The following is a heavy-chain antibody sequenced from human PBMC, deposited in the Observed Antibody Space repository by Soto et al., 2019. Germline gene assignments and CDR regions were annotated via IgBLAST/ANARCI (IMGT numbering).Heavy chain of an antibody. CDR3: ARWPPRSYAAY. Sequence: SETLSLTCTVSGGSVSSGSYYWSWIRQPPGKGLEWIGYIDYSGSTNYNPSLKSRVTISVDTSKNQFSLKLSSVTAADTGVYYCARWPPRSYAAYWGQGTLVTVSS. D-gene: IGHD1-26*01. V-gene: IGHV4-61*01. CDR1: GGSVSSGSYY. CDR2: IDYSGST. J-gene: IGHJ4*02.